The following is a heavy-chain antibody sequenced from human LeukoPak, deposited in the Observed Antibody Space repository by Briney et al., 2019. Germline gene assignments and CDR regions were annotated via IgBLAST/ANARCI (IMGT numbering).Heavy chain of an antibody. Sequence: GGSLRLSCAASGFTFSSYAMHWVRQAPGKGLEWVAVISYDGSNKYYADYVKGRFIVSRDNSKNTLYLQMNSLRAEDTAVYYCAGAKSSNSSEFDYWGQGTLVTVSS. CDR3: AGAKSSNSSEFDY. J-gene: IGHJ4*02. D-gene: IGHD6-6*01. V-gene: IGHV3-30-3*01. CDR1: GFTFSSYA. CDR2: ISYDGSNK.